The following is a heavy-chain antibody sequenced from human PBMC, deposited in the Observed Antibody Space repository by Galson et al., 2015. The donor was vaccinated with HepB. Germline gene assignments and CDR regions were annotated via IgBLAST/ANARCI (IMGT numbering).Heavy chain of an antibody. CDR1: GFTFSSYS. CDR3: ARDNHVSGSSIDY. Sequence: SLRLSCAASGFTFSSYSMDWVRQAPGKGLEWVSSISSDSAYIFFADSVRGRFTISRDNAKNSLYLQLNSLRAEDTAVYYCARDNHVSGSSIDYWGQGTLVTVSS. J-gene: IGHJ4*02. CDR2: ISSDSAYI. D-gene: IGHD3-10*01. V-gene: IGHV3-21*01.